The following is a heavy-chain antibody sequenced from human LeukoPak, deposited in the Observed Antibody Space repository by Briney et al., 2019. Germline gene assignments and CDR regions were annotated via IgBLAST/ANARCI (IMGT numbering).Heavy chain of an antibody. CDR2: ISYDGSNK. J-gene: IGHJ4*02. V-gene: IGHV3-30*18. D-gene: IGHD3-22*01. CDR1: GFTFSSYS. CDR3: AKEKSGYDSSGYWGGTFDY. Sequence: GGSLRLSCAASGFTFSSYSMNWVRQAPGKGLEWVAVISYDGSNKYYADSVKGRFTISRDNSKNTLYLQMNSLRAEDTAVYYCAKEKSGYDSSGYWGGTFDYWGQGTLVTVSS.